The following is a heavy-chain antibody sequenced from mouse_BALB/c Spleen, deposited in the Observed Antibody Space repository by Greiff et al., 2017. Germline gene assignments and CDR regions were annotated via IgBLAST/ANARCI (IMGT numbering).Heavy chain of an antibody. CDR3: ALYYYGSSLYYFDY. D-gene: IGHD1-1*01. CDR2: IDPENGNT. CDR1: GFNIKDYY. Sequence: EVQLQQSGAELVRPGALVKLSCKASGFNIKDYYMHWVKQRPEQGLEWIGWIDPENGNTIYDPKFQGKASITADTSSNTAYLQRSSLTSEDTAVYYCALYYYGSSLYYFDYWGQGTTLTVSS. J-gene: IGHJ2*01. V-gene: IGHV14-1*02.